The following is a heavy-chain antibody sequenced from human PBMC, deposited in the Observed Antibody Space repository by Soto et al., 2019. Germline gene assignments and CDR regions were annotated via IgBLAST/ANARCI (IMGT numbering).Heavy chain of an antibody. CDR1: GGTFSSYA. J-gene: IGHJ4*02. V-gene: IGHV1-69*06. Sequence: QVQLVQSGAEVKKPGSSVKVSCKASGGTFSSYAISWVRQAPGQGLEWMGGIIPIFGTANYAQKFQGRVTIPADKSTSTAYMELSSLRSEDTAVYYCARGWAEITIFGVVSGSYFFDYWGQGTLVTVSS. D-gene: IGHD3-3*01. CDR2: IIPIFGTA. CDR3: ARGWAEITIFGVVSGSYFFDY.